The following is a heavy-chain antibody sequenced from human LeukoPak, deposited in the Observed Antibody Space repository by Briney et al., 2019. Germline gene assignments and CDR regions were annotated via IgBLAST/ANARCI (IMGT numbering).Heavy chain of an antibody. Sequence: GGSLRPSCAASGFTFISSWMTWVRQAPGKGLEWVGRIRSTPDGGATDYAAPVKGRFTISRDDSKNTLYLQMSSLRTEDTAVYYCATDLHFGYCTATSCANYWGQGTLVTVSS. CDR1: GFTFISSW. V-gene: IGHV3-15*01. CDR2: IRSTPDGGAT. D-gene: IGHD2-2*03. J-gene: IGHJ4*02. CDR3: ATDLHFGYCTATSCANY.